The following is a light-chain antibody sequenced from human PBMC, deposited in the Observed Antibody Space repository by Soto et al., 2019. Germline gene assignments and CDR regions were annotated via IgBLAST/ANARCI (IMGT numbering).Light chain of an antibody. CDR1: QSVNSH. CDR2: GAS. V-gene: IGKV3-15*01. Sequence: EIVMTQSPATLSVSPGERATLSCRASQSVNSHLAWYQQKPGQAPRLLIYGASYRATGIPARFSGSGSGTDFTLTISSLQSEDFAVYYCHQRSDWPITFGQGTKLQ. J-gene: IGKJ2*01. CDR3: HQRSDWPIT.